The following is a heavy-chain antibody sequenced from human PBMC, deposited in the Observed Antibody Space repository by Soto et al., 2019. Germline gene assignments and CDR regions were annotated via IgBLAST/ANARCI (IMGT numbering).Heavy chain of an antibody. CDR2: IIPIFGTA. CDR3: ARATSYGSGSYYKRSWFDH. Sequence: SVKVSCKASGGTFSSYAISWVRQAPGQGLEWMGGIIPIFGTANYAQKFQGRVTITADKSTSTAYMELSSLRSEDTAVYYCARATSYGSGSYYKRSWFDHWGQGTLVTVSS. CDR1: GGTFSSYA. J-gene: IGHJ5*02. V-gene: IGHV1-69*06. D-gene: IGHD3-10*01.